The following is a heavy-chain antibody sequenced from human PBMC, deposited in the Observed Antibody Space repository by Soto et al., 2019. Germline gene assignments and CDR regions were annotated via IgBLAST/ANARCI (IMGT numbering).Heavy chain of an antibody. CDR2: VNPNSGGT. CDR1: GYTFTDYY. V-gene: IGHV1-2*04. J-gene: IGHJ6*02. CDR3: AREGAATANYGMYV. Sequence: ASVKGSCKASGYTFTDYYIHWVRQAPGQGLEWMGWVNPNSGGTNYAQKFQGWVTMTRDTSISTVYMELSSLKSDDMAVYYCAREGAATANYGMYVWGQGTTVTVSS. D-gene: IGHD2-15*01.